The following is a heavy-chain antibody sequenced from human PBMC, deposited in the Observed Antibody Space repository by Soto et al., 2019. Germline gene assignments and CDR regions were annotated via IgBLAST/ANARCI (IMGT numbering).Heavy chain of an antibody. Sequence: TLSLTCIVSGASISTGGYSWSWIRRPPGKGPEWIGYIYESGRTYYKPSLKSRASISMDKSRNQFSVRLTSVTAADTAVYFCARGDRYSGSFSDYFDPWGQGTLVTVSS. V-gene: IGHV4-30-2*01. J-gene: IGHJ5*02. CDR2: IYESGRT. CDR1: GASISTGGYS. D-gene: IGHD1-26*01. CDR3: ARGDRYSGSFSDYFDP.